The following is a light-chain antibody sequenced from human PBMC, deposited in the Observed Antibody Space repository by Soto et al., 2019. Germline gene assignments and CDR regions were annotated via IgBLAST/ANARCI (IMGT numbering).Light chain of an antibody. J-gene: IGKJ4*01. CDR1: QSVADK. CDR2: AAS. CDR3: QQSYSTLALT. V-gene: IGKV3-15*01. Sequence: EVVMTQLPATLSVSPGERVSLSCRASQSVADKLAWYQQKPGQAPRLLIYAASSRAAGIPTRFSGSGSGTDFTLTISSLQPEDFAVYYCQQSYSTLALTFGGGTKVEIK.